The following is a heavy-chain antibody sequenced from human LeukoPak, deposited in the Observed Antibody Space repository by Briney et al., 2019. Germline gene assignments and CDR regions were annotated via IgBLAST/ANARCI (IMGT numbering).Heavy chain of an antibody. CDR3: ARPDYSNYVRDVDWLTRFDY. D-gene: IGHD4-11*01. V-gene: IGHV1-69*13. CDR1: GGTFSSYA. Sequence: SVKVSCKASGGTFSSYAISWVRQAPGQGLEWMGGIIPIFGTANYAQKFQGRVTITADESTSTAYIELSSLRSEDTAVYYCARPDYSNYVRDVDWLTRFDYWGQGTLVTVSS. J-gene: IGHJ4*02. CDR2: IIPIFGTA.